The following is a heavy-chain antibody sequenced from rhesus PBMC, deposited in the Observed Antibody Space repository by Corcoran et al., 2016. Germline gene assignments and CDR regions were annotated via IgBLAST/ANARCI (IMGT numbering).Heavy chain of an antibody. CDR1: GGSISDYYY. V-gene: IGHV4-143*01. J-gene: IGHJ5-1*01. CDR3: ASESFDV. Sequence: QVQLQESGPGLVKPSETLSLTCTVSGGSISDYYYWSWIRQPPGKGREWIGGIYDNSASTADNPSLKSRVSISKDTSKNQFSLKLSSVTAADTAVYYCASESFDVWGPGVLVTVSS. CDR2: IYDNSAST.